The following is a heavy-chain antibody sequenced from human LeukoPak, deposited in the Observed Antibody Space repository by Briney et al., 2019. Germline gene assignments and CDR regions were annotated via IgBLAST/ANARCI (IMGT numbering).Heavy chain of an antibody. V-gene: IGHV4-34*01. Sequence: SETLSLTCAVYGGSFSGYDCSWIRQPPGKGLEWIGSIYYSGSTYYNPSLKSRVTISVDTSKNQLSLKLSSVTAADTAEYYCARLSDYGSGSYTAFDIWGQGTMVTVSS. J-gene: IGHJ3*02. CDR2: IYYSGST. CDR1: GGSFSGYD. CDR3: ARLSDYGSGSYTAFDI. D-gene: IGHD3-10*01.